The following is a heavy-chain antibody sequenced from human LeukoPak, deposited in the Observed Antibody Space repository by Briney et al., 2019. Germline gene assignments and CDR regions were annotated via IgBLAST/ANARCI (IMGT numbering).Heavy chain of an antibody. D-gene: IGHD6-6*01. V-gene: IGHV4-31*03. Sequence: SETLSLTCTVSGGSISSGGYYWSWIRQHPGKGLEWIGYIYYSGSTYYNPSLKSRVTISVDTSKNQFSLKLSSVTAADTAVYYCARKSSSSSFDYWGQGTLVTVSS. CDR1: GGSISSGGYY. CDR2: IYYSGST. CDR3: ARKSSSSSFDY. J-gene: IGHJ4*02.